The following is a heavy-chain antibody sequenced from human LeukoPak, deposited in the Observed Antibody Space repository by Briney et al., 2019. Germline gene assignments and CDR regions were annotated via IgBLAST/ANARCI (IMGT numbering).Heavy chain of an antibody. Sequence: ASVKVSCKASGYTFTSYYMHWVRQAPGQGLEWMGIINPSGGSTSYAQKFQGRVTMTRDMSTSTVYMELSSLRSEDTAVYYCARGLRTLTMVRGVDLGYWGQGTLVTVSS. CDR1: GYTFTSYY. J-gene: IGHJ4*02. CDR2: INPSGGST. V-gene: IGHV1-46*01. D-gene: IGHD3-10*01. CDR3: ARGLRTLTMVRGVDLGY.